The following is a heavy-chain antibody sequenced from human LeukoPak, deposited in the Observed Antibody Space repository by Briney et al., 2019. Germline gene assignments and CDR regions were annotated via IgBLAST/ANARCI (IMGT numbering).Heavy chain of an antibody. CDR2: IYPGDSDT. CDR3: ARQRILSSGWHDGAFDI. CDR1: GYRFTSYW. D-gene: IGHD6-19*01. V-gene: IGHV5-51*01. J-gene: IGHJ3*02. Sequence: GESLKISWKASGYRFTSYWSGWVRQMPGKGLEGMGIIYPGDSDTRYSPSFQGQVTISADKSISTAYLQWSSLKASDTAMYYCARQRILSSGWHDGAFDIWGQGTMVTVSS.